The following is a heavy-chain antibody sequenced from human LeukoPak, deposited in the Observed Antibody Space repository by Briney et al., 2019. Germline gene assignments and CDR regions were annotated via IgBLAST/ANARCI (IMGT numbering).Heavy chain of an antibody. D-gene: IGHD2-15*01. Sequence: GGSLRLSCAASGFTFSSYAMSWVRQAPGKGLEWVSAISGSGGCTYYADSVKGRFTISRDNSKNTLYLQMNSLRAEDTAVYYCAKVSGGSSLGFDYWGQGTLVTVSS. V-gene: IGHV3-23*01. CDR2: ISGSGGCT. CDR3: AKVSGGSSLGFDY. J-gene: IGHJ4*02. CDR1: GFTFSSYA.